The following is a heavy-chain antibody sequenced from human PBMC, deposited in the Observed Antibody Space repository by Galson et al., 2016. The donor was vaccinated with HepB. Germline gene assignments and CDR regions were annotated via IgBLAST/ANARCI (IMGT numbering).Heavy chain of an antibody. D-gene: IGHD2-15*01. J-gene: IGHJ3*02. V-gene: IGHV5-10-1*01. CDR2: IDPSDSDT. Sequence: QSGAEVKKPGESLRISCKASGYNFTNYWISWVRQMPGKGLQWMGRIDPSDSDTNYSPSFQGHVIISADKSISTAYLQWSTVKASDTAMYYCARYCSGGSYSFGNAFDIWGQGTMVTVSS. CDR3: ARYCSGGSYSFGNAFDI. CDR1: GYNFTNYW.